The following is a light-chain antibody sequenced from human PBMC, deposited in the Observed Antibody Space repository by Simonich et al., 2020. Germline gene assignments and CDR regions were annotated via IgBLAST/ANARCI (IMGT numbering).Light chain of an antibody. V-gene: IGKV3-15*01. CDR3: QQYNNWPLT. CDR2: GAS. J-gene: IGKJ4*01. Sequence: EIVMTQSPATLSVSPGKRATRSCRASQSVSSNLAWYQQKPGQAPRLLLYGASTRATGTPARFSGSGSGTEFTPTISSLQSEDFAVYYCQQYNNWPLTFGGGTKVEIK. CDR1: QSVSSN.